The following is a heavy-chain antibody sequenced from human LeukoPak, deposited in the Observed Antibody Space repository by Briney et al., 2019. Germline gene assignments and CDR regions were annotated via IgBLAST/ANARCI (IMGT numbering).Heavy chain of an antibody. CDR1: GGSFSGYY. V-gene: IGHV4-34*01. J-gene: IGHJ4*02. Sequence: SETLSLTCAVYGGSFSGYYWSWIRQPPGKGLEWIGETNHSGSTNYNPSLKSRVTISVDTSKNQFSLKLSSVTAADTAVYYCARSRGNYGSGTLRNYFDYWGQGTLVTVSS. D-gene: IGHD3-10*01. CDR3: ARSRGNYGSGTLRNYFDY. CDR2: TNHSGST.